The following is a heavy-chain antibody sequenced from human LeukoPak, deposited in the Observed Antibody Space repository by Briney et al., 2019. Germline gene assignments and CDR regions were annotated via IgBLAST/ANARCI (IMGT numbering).Heavy chain of an antibody. CDR2: ISYEGGNK. V-gene: IGHV3-30*18. Sequence: PGGSLRLSCAGSGFTFSRYGMHWVRQAPGMGLEGIALISYEGGNKYYADCVKGRFNISRDNSKNTLYLKMNSLRVEDTAVYYCAKDRNEVSASWPSGWGQGTLVTVSS. CDR3: AKDRNEVSASWPSG. CDR1: GFTFSRYG. J-gene: IGHJ4*02. D-gene: IGHD1-1*01.